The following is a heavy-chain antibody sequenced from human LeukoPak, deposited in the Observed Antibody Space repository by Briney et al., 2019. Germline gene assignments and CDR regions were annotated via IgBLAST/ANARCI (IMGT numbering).Heavy chain of an antibody. CDR2: INPNSGGT. V-gene: IGHV1-2*02. Sequence: ASVTVSCKASGYTFTGYYMHWVRQAPGQGLEWMGWINPNSGGTNYAQKFQGRVTMTRDTSISTAYMELSRLRSDDTAVYYCARDRIAVAGTGNYYYYYGMDVWGQGTTVTVSS. D-gene: IGHD6-19*01. CDR3: ARDRIAVAGTGNYYYYYGMDV. J-gene: IGHJ6*02. CDR1: GYTFTGYY.